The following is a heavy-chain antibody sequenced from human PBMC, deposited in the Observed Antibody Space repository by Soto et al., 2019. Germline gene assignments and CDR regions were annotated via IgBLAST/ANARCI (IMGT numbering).Heavy chain of an antibody. CDR1: GFTVSSYY. CDR3: AKEVWSGPMDV. V-gene: IGHV3-21*01. J-gene: IGHJ6*02. CDR2: ISSSGNYM. Sequence: GGSQRLSCAASGFTVSSYYMIWVRQAPGKGLEWVSSISSSGNYMYYTDSVKGRFTISRDNAKNSLYLQMNSLRAEDTAVYYCAKEVWSGPMDVWGQGTTVTVSS. D-gene: IGHD3-3*01.